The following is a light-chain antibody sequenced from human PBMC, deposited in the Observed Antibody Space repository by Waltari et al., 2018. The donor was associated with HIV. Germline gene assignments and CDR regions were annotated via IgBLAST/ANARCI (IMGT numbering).Light chain of an antibody. V-gene: IGLV2-11*01. Sequence: QSALTQPRSVSGSPGQSVTISCTGTSSDVGGYNYVSWYQHHPNKGPKLVIYDVNKRPSGVPDRFSCSKSGNTASLTISGLQAEDEADYYCCSYADTYFVLFGGRTKLTVL. CDR3: CSYADTYFVL. J-gene: IGLJ2*01. CDR1: SSDVGGYNY. CDR2: DVN.